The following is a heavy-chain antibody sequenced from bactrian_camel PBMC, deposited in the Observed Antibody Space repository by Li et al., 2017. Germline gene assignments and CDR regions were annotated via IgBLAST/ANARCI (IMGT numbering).Heavy chain of an antibody. Sequence: HVQLVESGGDSVQPGGSLTLSCKVSGYDISTYSLGWFRQHPSGNGRQGIAAVDSDGTTTYADSSKGRFTISRDNAVNTVYLTMNNLKPDDTAVYYCAADVNGYWRGQTDGRSLLQEEMYEYWGQGTQVTVS. CDR1: GYDISTYS. V-gene: IGHV3S9*01. CDR3: AADVNGYWRGQTDGRSLLQEEMYEY. D-gene: IGHD2*01. CDR2: VDSDGTT. J-gene: IGHJ4*01.